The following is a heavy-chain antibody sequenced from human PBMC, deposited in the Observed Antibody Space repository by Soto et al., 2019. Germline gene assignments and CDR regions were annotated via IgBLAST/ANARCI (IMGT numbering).Heavy chain of an antibody. CDR2: VDHAGST. J-gene: IGHJ4*02. V-gene: IGHV4-4*02. CDR3: AGSTAWRLDY. CDR1: GGSISTNW. Sequence: QVQLQESGPGLVKPSGTLSLTCAVSGGSISTNWWSWVRQPPGKGLEWIGEVDHAGSTNYNASLKSRVTLSVDKSKHQFSLNLISLTAADTAVYYCAGSTAWRLDYWGQGSLVTVSS. D-gene: IGHD2-21*02.